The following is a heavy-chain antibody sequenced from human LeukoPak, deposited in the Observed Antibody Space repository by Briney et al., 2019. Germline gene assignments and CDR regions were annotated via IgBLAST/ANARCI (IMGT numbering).Heavy chain of an antibody. CDR3: ATVVRPPLPSRIAAAGTGFDY. CDR2: FDPEDGET. D-gene: IGHD6-13*01. CDR1: GYTLTELS. V-gene: IGHV1-24*01. J-gene: IGHJ4*02. Sequence: GASVKVSCKVSGYTLTELSIHWVRQAPGKGLEWMGGFDPEDGETIYAQKFQGRVTMTEDTSTDTAYMELSSLRSEDTAVYYCATVVRPPLPSRIAAAGTGFDYWGQGTLVTVSS.